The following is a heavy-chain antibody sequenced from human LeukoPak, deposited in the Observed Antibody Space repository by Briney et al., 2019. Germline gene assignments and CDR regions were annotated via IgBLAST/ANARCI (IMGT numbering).Heavy chain of an antibody. CDR2: ISGHGDTT. CDR3: AKAIDSRGYWYERGADY. CDR1: EFTFSSYA. D-gene: IGHD3-22*01. J-gene: IGHJ4*02. V-gene: IGHV3-23*01. Sequence: GGSLRLSCAASEFTFSSYAMSWVRQAPGKGLEWVSTISGHGDTTYDADSVKGRFTISRDNSKNTMFLQMSSLRAEDTAIYYCAKAIDSRGYWYERGADYWGQGTLVTVSS.